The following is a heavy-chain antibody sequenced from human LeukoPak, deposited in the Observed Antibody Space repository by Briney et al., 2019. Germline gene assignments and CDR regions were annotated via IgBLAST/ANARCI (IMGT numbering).Heavy chain of an antibody. J-gene: IGHJ5*02. CDR2: IIPILGIA. D-gene: IGHD3-10*01. Sequence: SVKVSCKASGGTFSSYAISWVRQAPGQGLEWMGRIIPILGIANYAQKFQGRVTITADKSTSTAYTELSSLRSEDTAVYYCADYGSGSYSWFDPWGQGTLVTVSS. V-gene: IGHV1-69*04. CDR3: ADYGSGSYSWFDP. CDR1: GGTFSSYA.